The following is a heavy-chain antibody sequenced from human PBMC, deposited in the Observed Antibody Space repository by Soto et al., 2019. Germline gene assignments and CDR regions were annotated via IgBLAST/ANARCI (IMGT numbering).Heavy chain of an antibody. CDR3: AKEYYDFWSGYYHY. D-gene: IGHD3-3*01. CDR1: GFTFDDYA. V-gene: IGHV3-9*01. J-gene: IGHJ4*02. Sequence: VQLVESGGGLVQPGRSLRLSCAASGFTFDDYAMHWVRQAPGKGLEWVSGISWNSGSIGYADSVKGRFTISRDNAKNSLYLQMNSLRAEDTALYYCAKEYYDFWSGYYHYWGQGTLVTVSS. CDR2: ISWNSGSI.